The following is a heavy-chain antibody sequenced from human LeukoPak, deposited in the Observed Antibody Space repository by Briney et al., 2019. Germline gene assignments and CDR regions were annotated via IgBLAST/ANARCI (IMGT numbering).Heavy chain of an antibody. D-gene: IGHD1-26*01. J-gene: IGHJ4*02. CDR1: GGTFSSYA. CDR2: IIPIFGTA. Sequence: SVKVSCKASGGTFSSYAISWVRQAPGQGHEWMGGIIPIFGTANYAQKFQGRVTITTDESTSTAYMELSSLRSEDTAVYYCARGGGSYYVGNYWGQGTLVTVSS. V-gene: IGHV1-69*05. CDR3: ARGGGSYYVGNY.